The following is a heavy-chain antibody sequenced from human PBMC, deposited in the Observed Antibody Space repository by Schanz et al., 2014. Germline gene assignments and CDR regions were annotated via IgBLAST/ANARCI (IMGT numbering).Heavy chain of an antibody. CDR3: ARGYGASRTDF. J-gene: IGHJ4*02. CDR1: GYTFTDYG. CDR2: IIPILGIA. Sequence: QVQLVQSGAEVKKPGSSMKVSCKASGYTFTDYGVIWVRQAPGQGLEWLGRIIPILGIANYAQKFQGRVTITADRSTNTDFMELSSQRSDDAAVSCCARGYGASRTDFWGQGTLVTVSS. D-gene: IGHD4-17*01. V-gene: IGHV1-69*04.